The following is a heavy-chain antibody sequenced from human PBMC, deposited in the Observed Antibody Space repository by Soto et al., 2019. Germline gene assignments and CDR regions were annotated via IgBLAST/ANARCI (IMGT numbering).Heavy chain of an antibody. CDR1: GYSISSGYH. CDR3: ARVGPWVPYYYDSSPYTFENWFDP. V-gene: IGHV4-38-2*01. CDR2: IYHDGST. D-gene: IGHD3-22*01. J-gene: IGHJ5*02. Sequence: PSETLSLTCAVSGYSISSGYHWGWLRQPPGKGLEWIGSIYHDGSTYYNPSLNSPVTLSIDMTNNHVSLILNSVTAADTAVYYCARVGPWVPYYYDSSPYTFENWFDPWGQGTLVTVSS.